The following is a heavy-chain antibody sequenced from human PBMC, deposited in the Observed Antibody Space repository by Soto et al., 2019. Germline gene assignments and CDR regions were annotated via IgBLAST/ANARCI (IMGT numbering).Heavy chain of an antibody. CDR3: ARLPATGYCSGGSCRPTNAFDV. V-gene: IGHV5-51*01. J-gene: IGHJ3*01. Sequence: GESLKISCKGSGYSFTSYWIGWVRQMPGKGLEWMGIIYPGDSGTRYSPSFQGQVTISADKSISTAYLQWSSLKASDTAMYYCARLPATGYCSGGSCRPTNAFDVWGQGTMVTVSS. CDR1: GYSFTSYW. D-gene: IGHD2-15*01. CDR2: IYPGDSGT.